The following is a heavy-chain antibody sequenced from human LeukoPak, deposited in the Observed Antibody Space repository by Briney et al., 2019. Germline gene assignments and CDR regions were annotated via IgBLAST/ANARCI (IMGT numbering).Heavy chain of an antibody. CDR3: AKASTDKYYDFWSGATIAAAGYYDY. J-gene: IGHJ4*02. CDR1: GFTFSSYA. Sequence: PGGSLRLSCAASGFTFSSYAMSWVRQAPGKGLEWVSAISGSGGSTYYADSVKGRFTISRDNSKNTLYLQMNSLRAEDTAVYYCAKASTDKYYDFWSGATIAAAGYYDYWGQGTLVTVSS. CDR2: ISGSGGST. V-gene: IGHV3-23*01. D-gene: IGHD3-3*01.